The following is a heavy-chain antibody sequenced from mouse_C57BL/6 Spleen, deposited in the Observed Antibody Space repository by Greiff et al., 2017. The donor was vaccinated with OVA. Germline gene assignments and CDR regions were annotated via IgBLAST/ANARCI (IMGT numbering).Heavy chain of an antibody. CDR1: GYAFSSSW. Sequence: QVQLQQSGPELVKPGASVKISCKASGYAFSSSWMNWVKQRPGKGLEWIGRIYPGDGDTNYNGKFKGKATLTADNSSSTAYMQLSSLTSEDSAVYFCARKDYYGSPFDYWGQGTTLTVSS. V-gene: IGHV1-82*01. CDR3: ARKDYYGSPFDY. J-gene: IGHJ2*01. D-gene: IGHD1-1*01. CDR2: IYPGDGDT.